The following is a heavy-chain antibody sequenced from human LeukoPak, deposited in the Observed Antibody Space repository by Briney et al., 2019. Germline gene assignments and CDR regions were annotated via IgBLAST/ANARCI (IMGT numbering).Heavy chain of an antibody. CDR2: INPSGGST. CDR1: GYTFTSYY. D-gene: IGHD3-22*01. Sequence: ASVKVSCKASGYTFTSYYMHWVRQAPGQGLEWMGIINPSGGSTSYAQKFQGRVTMTRDTSTSTVYMELSSLRSEDTAVYYCARDADYYDSSGHVVFDYWGQGTLVTVSS. V-gene: IGHV1-46*01. CDR3: ARDADYYDSSGHVVFDY. J-gene: IGHJ4*02.